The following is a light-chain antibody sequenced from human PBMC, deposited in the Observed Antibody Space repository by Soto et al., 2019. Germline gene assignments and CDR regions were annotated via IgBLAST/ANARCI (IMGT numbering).Light chain of an antibody. J-gene: IGKJ4*01. CDR2: DAS. CDR1: QSVSRW. CDR3: QQYSSYSLPT. V-gene: IGKV1-5*01. Sequence: DIQMTQSPSILSASVGDSVTITCRASQSVSRWLAWYQQKPGKAPKLLIYDASSLNSGVPSRFSGSQSRTEFTLTITSLLPDDFATYFCQQYSSYSLPTFGGGTKVDI.